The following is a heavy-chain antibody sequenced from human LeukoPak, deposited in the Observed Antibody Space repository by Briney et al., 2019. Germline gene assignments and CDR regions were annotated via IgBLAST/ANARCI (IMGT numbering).Heavy chain of an antibody. CDR1: GGSISSYY. CDR2: IYYSGST. V-gene: IGHV4-59*01. CDR3: ARPHCSSTSCYPYNWFDP. J-gene: IGHJ5*02. D-gene: IGHD2-2*01. Sequence: SETLSLTCTVSGGSISSYYWSWIRQPPGKGLEWIGYIYYSGSTNYNPSLKSRVTISVDTSKNQFPLKLSSVTAADTAVYYCARPHCSSTSCYPYNWFDPWGQGTLVTVSS.